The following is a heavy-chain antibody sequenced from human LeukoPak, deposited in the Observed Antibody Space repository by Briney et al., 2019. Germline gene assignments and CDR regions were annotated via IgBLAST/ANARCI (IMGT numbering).Heavy chain of an antibody. CDR2: ISGSGGST. V-gene: IGHV3-23*01. Sequence: GGSLRLSCAASGFTFSSYAMSWVRQAPGKGLEWVSAISGSGGSTYYADSVKGRFTISRDNSKNTLYLQMNSLRAEDTAVYYCAKARGRYSSGWYYFDYWGQGTLVTVSS. CDR3: AKARGRYSSGWYYFDY. CDR1: GFTFSSYA. D-gene: IGHD6-19*01. J-gene: IGHJ4*02.